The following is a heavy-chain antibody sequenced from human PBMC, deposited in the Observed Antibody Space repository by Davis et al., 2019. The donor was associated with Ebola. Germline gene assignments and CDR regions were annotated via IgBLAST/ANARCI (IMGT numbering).Heavy chain of an antibody. V-gene: IGHV1-18*04. CDR2: ISAYNGNT. J-gene: IGHJ6*04. Sequence: ASVKVSCKASGYTFTSYGITWVRQAHGQGLEWMGWISAYNGNTNYAQKPQGRVTMTTDTSTSTAYMELRSLRSDDTAVYYCARDLRGSRAWYYYNGMDVWGKGTTVTVSS. D-gene: IGHD4-17*01. CDR3: ARDLRGSRAWYYYNGMDV. CDR1: GYTFTSYG.